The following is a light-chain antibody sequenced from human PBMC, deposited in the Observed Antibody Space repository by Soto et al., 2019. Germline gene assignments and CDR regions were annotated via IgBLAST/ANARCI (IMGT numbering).Light chain of an antibody. V-gene: IGLV2-14*01. CDR2: EVS. CDR3: SSYTISSTVV. CDR1: SSDVGGYDY. J-gene: IGLJ2*01. Sequence: QSALTQPASVSGSPGQSITISCTATSSDVGGYDYVSWYQHHPGKAPKLMIYEVSNRPSGVSNRFSGSKSGNTASLTISGLLAEDEADYYCSSYTISSTVVFGGGTKLTVL.